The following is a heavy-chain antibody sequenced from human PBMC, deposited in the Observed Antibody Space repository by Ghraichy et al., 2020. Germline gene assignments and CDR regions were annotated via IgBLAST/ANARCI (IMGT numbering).Heavy chain of an antibody. V-gene: IGHV3-23*01. D-gene: IGHD3-22*01. Sequence: ETLRLSCAASGFTFSSYAMSWVRQAPGKGLEWVSAISGSGGSTYYADSVKGRFTISRDNSKNTLYLQMNSLRAEDTAVYYCAKEFLYYYDSSGYWDYWGQGTLVTVSS. CDR3: AKEFLYYYDSSGYWDY. CDR1: GFTFSSYA. CDR2: ISGSGGST. J-gene: IGHJ4*02.